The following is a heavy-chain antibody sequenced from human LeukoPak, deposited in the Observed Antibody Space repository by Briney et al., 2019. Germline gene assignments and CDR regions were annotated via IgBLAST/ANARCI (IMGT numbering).Heavy chain of an antibody. J-gene: IGHJ4*02. CDR3: ARVLVRGSGYYQY. CDR1: GYTFSDHF. V-gene: IGHV1-2*02. D-gene: IGHD3-22*01. Sequence: VKVSCKASGYTFSDHFMHWVRQAPGQGLEWMGWVNPNNSDTAYAQKFQGRVTMTRDTSISTAYMELSSLTSDDAAVYYCARVLVRGSGYYQYWGQGTLVTVSS. CDR2: VNPNNSDT.